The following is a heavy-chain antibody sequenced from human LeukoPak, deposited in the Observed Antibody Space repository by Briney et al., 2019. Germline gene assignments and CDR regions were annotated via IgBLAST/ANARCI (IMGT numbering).Heavy chain of an antibody. CDR1: GFTFSSYA. Sequence: GGSLRLSCAASGFTFSSYAMSWVRQAPGKGLEWVSSLGGSGGSTFYADSVKGRFTISRDNSKNTLYLQMNSLRAEDTAVYYCAKPSSGWSPFDYWGQGTLVTVSS. D-gene: IGHD6-19*01. CDR2: LGGSGGST. V-gene: IGHV3-23*01. J-gene: IGHJ4*02. CDR3: AKPSSGWSPFDY.